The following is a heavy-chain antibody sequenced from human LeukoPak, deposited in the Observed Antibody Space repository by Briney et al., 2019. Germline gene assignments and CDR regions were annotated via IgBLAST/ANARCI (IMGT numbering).Heavy chain of an antibody. V-gene: IGHV3-33*05. Sequence: QPGRSLRLSCAASGFTFSTYGMQWVRQAPGKGLEWVAVIVGDGSKAHYADSVRGRFTVSRDNSKNTLYLQMNSLRAEDTAVYYCARDSITGDNSLDYWGRGTLVTVSS. CDR2: IVGDGSKA. CDR3: ARDSITGDNSLDY. J-gene: IGHJ4*02. D-gene: IGHD7-27*01. CDR1: GFTFSTYG.